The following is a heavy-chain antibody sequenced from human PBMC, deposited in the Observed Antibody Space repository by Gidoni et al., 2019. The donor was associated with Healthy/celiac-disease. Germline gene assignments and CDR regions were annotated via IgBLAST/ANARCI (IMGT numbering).Heavy chain of an antibody. V-gene: IGHV3-64D*06. CDR3: VKDRSYYDSSGYYWSSYYFDY. J-gene: IGHJ4*02. D-gene: IGHD3-22*01. Sequence: EVQLVESGGGLVQPGGSLGPSCSASGFTFSSYAMHWVRQAPGKGLEYVSAISSNGGSTYYADSVKGRFTISRDNSKNTLYLQMSSLRAEDTAVYYCVKDRSYYDSSGYYWSSYYFDYWGQGTLVTVSS. CDR2: ISSNGGST. CDR1: GFTFSSYA.